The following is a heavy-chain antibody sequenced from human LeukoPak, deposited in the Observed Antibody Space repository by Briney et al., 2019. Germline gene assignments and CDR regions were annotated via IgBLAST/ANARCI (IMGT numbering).Heavy chain of an antibody. J-gene: IGHJ4*02. CDR1: GGSISTSAYY. CDR2: IYYSGNT. D-gene: IGHD3-3*01. Sequence: SETLSLTCIVSGGSISTSAYYWGWIRQPPGEGLQWIGSIYYSGNTYYNSSLKSRVTISVDTSKNQFSLKLSSVTAADTAVYYCARDLGDFWSGRYFDYWGQGTLVTVSS. V-gene: IGHV4-39*07. CDR3: ARDLGDFWSGRYFDY.